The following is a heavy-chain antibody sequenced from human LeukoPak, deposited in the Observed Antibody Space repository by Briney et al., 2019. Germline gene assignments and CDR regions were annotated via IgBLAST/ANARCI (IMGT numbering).Heavy chain of an antibody. J-gene: IGHJ6*02. Sequence: PGGSLRLSCAASGFTFSSYEMNWVRQAPGKGLEWVSYISSSGGTIYYADSVKGRFAISRDNAKNSLYLQMNSLRAEDTAVYYCAREVPYYGMDVWGQGTTVTVSS. V-gene: IGHV3-48*03. CDR3: AREVPYYGMDV. CDR1: GFTFSSYE. CDR2: ISSSGGTI.